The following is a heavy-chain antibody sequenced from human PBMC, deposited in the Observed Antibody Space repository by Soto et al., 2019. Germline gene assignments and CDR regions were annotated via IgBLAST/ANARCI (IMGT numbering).Heavy chain of an antibody. CDR1: GFTFSSYA. CDR3: ARDSVRDIVLMVYAIPATDFDY. Sequence: QVQLVESGGGVVQPGRSLRLSCAASGFTFSSYAMHWVRQAPGKGLEWVAVISYDGSNKYYADSVKGRFTISRDNSKNTLYLQMNSLRAEDTAVYYCARDSVRDIVLMVYAIPATDFDYWGQGTLVTVSS. CDR2: ISYDGSNK. V-gene: IGHV3-30-3*01. D-gene: IGHD2-8*01. J-gene: IGHJ4*02.